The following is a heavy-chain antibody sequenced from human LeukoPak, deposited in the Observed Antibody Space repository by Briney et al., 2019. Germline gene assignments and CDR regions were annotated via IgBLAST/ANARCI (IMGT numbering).Heavy chain of an antibody. CDR2: ISGSGDTT. CDR3: AKAADWLAADYIDY. CDR1: GGSFSGYY. Sequence: ETLSLTCAVYGGSFSGYYWSWIRQPPGKGLEWVSDISGSGDTTYYADSVKGRFTISRDNSKNTVDLKMSSLRVEDTAVYYCAKAADWLAADYIDYWGQGTLVTVSS. J-gene: IGHJ4*02. V-gene: IGHV3-23*01. D-gene: IGHD3-9*01.